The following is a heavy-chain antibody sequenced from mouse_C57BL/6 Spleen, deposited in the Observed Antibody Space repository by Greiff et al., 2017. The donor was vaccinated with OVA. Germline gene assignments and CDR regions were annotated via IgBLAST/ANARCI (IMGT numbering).Heavy chain of an antibody. CDR3: TRMDPSWFAY. Sequence: QVQLKQSGAELVRPGASVTLSCKASGYTFTDYEMHWVKQTHVHGLEWIGAIDPETGGTAYNQKFKGKAILTADKSSSTAYMELRSLTSEDSAVYYCTRMDPSWFAYWGQGTLVTVSA. V-gene: IGHV1-15*01. CDR1: GYTFTDYE. J-gene: IGHJ3*01. CDR2: IDPETGGT.